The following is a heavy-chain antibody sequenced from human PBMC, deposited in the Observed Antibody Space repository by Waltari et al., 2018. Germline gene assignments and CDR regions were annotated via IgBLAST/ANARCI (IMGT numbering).Heavy chain of an antibody. D-gene: IGHD6-19*01. CDR1: GGSFSGYY. CDR2: INHSGST. Sequence: QVQLQQWGAGLLKPSETLSLTCAVYGGSFSGYYWSWIRQPPGKGLEWIGEINHSGSTNYNPSLKSRVTISVDTSKNQFSLKLSSVTAADTAVYYCARGSKTGGYSSGWFKSYGMDVWGQGTTVTVSS. V-gene: IGHV4-34*01. J-gene: IGHJ6*02. CDR3: ARGSKTGGYSSGWFKSYGMDV.